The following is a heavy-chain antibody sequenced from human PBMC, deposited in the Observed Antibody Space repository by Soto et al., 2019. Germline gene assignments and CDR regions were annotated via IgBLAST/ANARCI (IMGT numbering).Heavy chain of an antibody. Sequence: PSETLSLTCAVYGGSFSGYYWSWIRQPPGKGLEWIGEINHSGSTNYNPSLKSRVTISVDTSKNQFSLKLSSVTAADTAVYYCARAYIPMTTVTTSPRPYGMDVWGQGTTVTVS. V-gene: IGHV4-34*01. CDR2: INHSGST. D-gene: IGHD4-4*01. CDR1: GGSFSGYY. CDR3: ARAYIPMTTVTTSPRPYGMDV. J-gene: IGHJ6*02.